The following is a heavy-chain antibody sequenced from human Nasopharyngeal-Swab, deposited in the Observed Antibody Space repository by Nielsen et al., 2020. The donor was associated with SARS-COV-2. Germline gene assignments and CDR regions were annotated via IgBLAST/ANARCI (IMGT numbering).Heavy chain of an antibody. Sequence: GESLKISCAASGFTFSSYGMHWVRQAPGKGLEWVAVIWYDGSNKYYADSVKGRFTISRDNSKNTLYLQMNSLRAEDTAVYYCARGVDYDSSGYYYREAFDIWGQGIMVTVSS. J-gene: IGHJ3*02. D-gene: IGHD3-22*01. CDR2: IWYDGSNK. CDR1: GFTFSSYG. V-gene: IGHV3-33*01. CDR3: ARGVDYDSSGYYYREAFDI.